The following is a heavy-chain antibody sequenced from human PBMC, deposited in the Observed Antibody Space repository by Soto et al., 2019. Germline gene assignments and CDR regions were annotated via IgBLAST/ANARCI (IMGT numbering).Heavy chain of an antibody. Sequence: QVQLVESGGGVVQPGRSLRLSCAASGFPFSSYGMHWVREAPGKGLEWVGVISYDGSNKYYADSVKGRFTISRDNSASTLYLQMNSVRPEDTALYYCVGGQYYFDYRGQGTLVTVSP. J-gene: IGHJ4*02. CDR3: VGGQYYFDY. CDR1: GFPFSSYG. V-gene: IGHV3-30*03. CDR2: ISYDGSNK. D-gene: IGHD3-10*01.